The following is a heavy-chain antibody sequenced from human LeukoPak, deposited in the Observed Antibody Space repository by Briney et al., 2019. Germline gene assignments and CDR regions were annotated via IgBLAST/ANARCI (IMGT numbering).Heavy chain of an antibody. Sequence: GGSLRLSCAASGFTFSSSAMHWVRQALGKGLEWVAFMWSDGSDKYYADSVRGRFTISRDNSKNTLYLQMNSLRAEDTAVYYCAKAAVGGTWSDYWGQGTLVTVS. CDR2: MWSDGSDK. CDR1: GFTFSSSA. CDR3: AKAAVGGTWSDY. D-gene: IGHD1-26*01. J-gene: IGHJ4*02. V-gene: IGHV3-30*02.